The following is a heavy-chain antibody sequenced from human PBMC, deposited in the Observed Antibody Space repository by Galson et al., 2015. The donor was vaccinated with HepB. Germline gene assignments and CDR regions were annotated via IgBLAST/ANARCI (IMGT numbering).Heavy chain of an antibody. J-gene: IGHJ6*02. CDR3: ARSTDQVVVVAATNGMDV. CDR1: GFTFSSYA. D-gene: IGHD2-15*01. CDR2: ISYDGSNK. Sequence: SLRLSCAASGFTFSSYAMHWVRQAPGKGLEWVAVISYDGSNKHYADSVEGRFTISSDNSKNTLYLQMNSLRAEDTAVYYCARSTDQVVVVAATNGMDVWGQGTTVTVSS. V-gene: IGHV3-30-3*01.